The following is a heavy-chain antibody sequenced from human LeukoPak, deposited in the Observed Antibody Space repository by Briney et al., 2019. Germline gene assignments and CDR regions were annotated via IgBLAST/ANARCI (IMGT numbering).Heavy chain of an antibody. CDR2: INPSGGST. J-gene: IGHJ4*02. Sequence: ASVKVSCKASGYTFTSYYMRWVRQAPGQGLEWMGIINPSGGSTSYAQKFQGRVTMTRDTSTSTVYMELSSLRSEDTAVYYCASRRYYYDSSGFDGFDYWGQGTLVTVSS. V-gene: IGHV1-46*03. D-gene: IGHD3-22*01. CDR3: ASRRYYYDSSGFDGFDY. CDR1: GYTFTSYY.